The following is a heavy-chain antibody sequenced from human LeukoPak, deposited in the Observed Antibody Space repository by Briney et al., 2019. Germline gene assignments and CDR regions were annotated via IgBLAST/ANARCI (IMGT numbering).Heavy chain of an antibody. Sequence: GGSLRLSCVASGYTFSTYWMTWVRQAPGKGLEWVADINEDGSEKYYVDSVKGRFTMSRDNAKNSVYLEMNSLRVDDTTVYYCARRQQWLPPYFDYWGQGILVTVSS. CDR1: GYTFSTYW. CDR3: ARRQQWLPPYFDY. V-gene: IGHV3-7*01. CDR2: INEDGSEK. J-gene: IGHJ4*02. D-gene: IGHD6-19*01.